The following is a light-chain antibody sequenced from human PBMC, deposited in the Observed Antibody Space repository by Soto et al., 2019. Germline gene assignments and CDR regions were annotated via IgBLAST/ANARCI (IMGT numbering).Light chain of an antibody. CDR3: QHYSSALVIT. Sequence: DIVLTQSPGTLSLSPGERATLSCRARQSVSSSYLAWYQQKPGQAPRRLIYGASSRATGIPDRFSGSGSGTDITLTISRLEPEDFAGYYSQHYSSALVITFGQGTRLAIK. CDR1: QSVSSSY. V-gene: IGKV3-20*01. J-gene: IGKJ5*01. CDR2: GAS.